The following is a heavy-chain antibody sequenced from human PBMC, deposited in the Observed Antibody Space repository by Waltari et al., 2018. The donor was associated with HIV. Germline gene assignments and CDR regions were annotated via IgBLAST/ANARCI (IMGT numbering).Heavy chain of an antibody. Sequence: QVQLQQWGAGLLKPSETLSLTCAVYGGSFSGYYWSWIRQPPWKGLEWIGEINHSGSTNYNPSLKSRVTISVDTSKNQFSLKLSSVTAADTAVYYCARTPKYSSGWYVGINYCDYWGQGTLVTVSS. CDR1: GGSFSGYY. D-gene: IGHD6-19*01. V-gene: IGHV4-34*01. CDR2: INHSGST. CDR3: ARTPKYSSGWYVGINYCDY. J-gene: IGHJ4*02.